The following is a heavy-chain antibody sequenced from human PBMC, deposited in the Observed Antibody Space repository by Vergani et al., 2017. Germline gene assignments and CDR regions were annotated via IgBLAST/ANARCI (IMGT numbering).Heavy chain of an antibody. CDR1: GFTFSSYS. V-gene: IGHV3-21*01. CDR3: ARGAAVMDNGLIDY. CDR2: ISSSSSYI. D-gene: IGHD2-2*01. Sequence: EVQLVESGGGLVKPGGSLRLSCAASGFTFSSYSMNWVRQAPGKGLEWVSSISSSSSYIYYADSVKGRFTISRDNAKNSLYLQMNSLRAEDTAVYYCARGAAVMDNGLIDYWGQGTLVTVSS. J-gene: IGHJ4*02.